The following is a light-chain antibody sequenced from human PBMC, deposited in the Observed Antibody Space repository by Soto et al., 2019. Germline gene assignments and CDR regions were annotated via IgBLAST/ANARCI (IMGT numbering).Light chain of an antibody. CDR2: AAS. J-gene: IGKJ1*01. CDR1: QPISTY. V-gene: IGKV1-39*01. Sequence: DIQMTQSPSSLSASVGDRVTITCRASQPISTYLNWFQQKPGKAPKLLTYAASTLQSGVPSRFSGSGSGTEFTLAISTLEPEDLATYYCQQSYNAPPTFGQGTKVDIK. CDR3: QQSYNAPPT.